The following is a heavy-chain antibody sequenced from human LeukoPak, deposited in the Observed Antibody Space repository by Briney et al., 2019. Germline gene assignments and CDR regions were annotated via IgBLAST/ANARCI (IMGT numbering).Heavy chain of an antibody. V-gene: IGHV3-30-3*01. J-gene: IGHJ5*02. CDR3: ARDRVQIWSYVGTFDP. D-gene: IGHD5-18*01. CDR2: VSYDGTKI. CDR1: GFTLTSYT. Sequence: PGGSLRLSCATSGFTLTSYTMHWVRQAPGKGLEWVAVVSYDGTKISYADSVKGRFTMSRDISKNTLYLQMNSLKPEDSALYYCARDRVQIWSYVGTFDPWGQGTLVTVSS.